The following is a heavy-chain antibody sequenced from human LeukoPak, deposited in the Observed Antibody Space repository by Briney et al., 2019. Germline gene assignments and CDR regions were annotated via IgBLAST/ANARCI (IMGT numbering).Heavy chain of an antibody. V-gene: IGHV4-59*12. Sequence: PSETLSLTCTVSGGSISSYYWSWIRQPPGKGLEWIGYIFYTGSTNYNPSLKSRVTISVDMSKNQFSPKLSSVTAADTAVYYCARYNYYGSGSYSYYYMDVWGKGTTVTVSS. CDR3: ARYNYYGSGSYSYYYMDV. CDR1: GGSISSYY. J-gene: IGHJ6*03. CDR2: IFYTGST. D-gene: IGHD3-10*01.